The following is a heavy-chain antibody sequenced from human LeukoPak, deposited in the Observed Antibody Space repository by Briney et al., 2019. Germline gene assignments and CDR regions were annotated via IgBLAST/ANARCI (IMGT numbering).Heavy chain of an antibody. Sequence: GGSLRLSCAASGFIFGSYNMNWVRQAPGKGLEWVAVTVGGGDGTYYADSVKGRFTISRDNSNNTLYLQTNSLRAEDTAVYCCAKLTTSWGQGTLVTVSS. CDR1: GFIFGSYN. D-gene: IGHD4-11*01. CDR3: AKLTTS. V-gene: IGHV3-23*01. CDR2: TVGGGDGT. J-gene: IGHJ4*02.